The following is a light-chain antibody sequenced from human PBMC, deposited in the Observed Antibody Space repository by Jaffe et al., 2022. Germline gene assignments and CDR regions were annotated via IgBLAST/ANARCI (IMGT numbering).Light chain of an antibody. V-gene: IGKV3-20*01. CDR3: QQYGGSFQMYT. CDR1: QSVNSRY. J-gene: IGKJ2*01. Sequence: ETVLTQSPGTLSLSPGERATLSCRASQSVNSRYLAWYQQKPGQAPRLLIYGASSRPTGIPDRFSGSGSGTDFTLTISRLEPEDFAVYYCQQYGGSFQMYTFGQGTKLESK. CDR2: GAS.